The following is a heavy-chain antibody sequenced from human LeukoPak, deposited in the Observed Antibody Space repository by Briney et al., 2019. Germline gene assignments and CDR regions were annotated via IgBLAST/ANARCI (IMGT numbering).Heavy chain of an antibody. D-gene: IGHD4-17*01. CDR1: GFTFTTYA. CDR2: ISTDGSKT. CDR3: VKESDTFTVRGCLDY. Sequence: GGSLRLSCPASGFTFTTYALHWVRQAPGKGLEYVSSISTDGSKTFYADSVGGRFTISRDNFKNTLFLQLSSLTTEDTAVYYCVKESDTFTVRGCLDYWGQGTLVTVSS. J-gene: IGHJ4*02. V-gene: IGHV3-64D*09.